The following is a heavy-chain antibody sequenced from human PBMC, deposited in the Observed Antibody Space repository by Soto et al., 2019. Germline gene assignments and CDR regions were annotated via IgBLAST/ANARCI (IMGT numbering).Heavy chain of an antibody. V-gene: IGHV3-30-3*01. CDR3: ARDYIVVVPAAYNWFDP. J-gene: IGHJ5*02. CDR1: GFTFSSYA. D-gene: IGHD2-2*01. CDR2: ISYDGSNK. Sequence: QVQLVESGGGVVQPGRSLRLSCAASGFTFSSYAMHWVRQAPGKGLEWVAVISYDGSNKYYADSVKGRFTISRDNSENTLYLQMNSLRAEDTAVYYCARDYIVVVPAAYNWFDPWGQGTLVTVSS.